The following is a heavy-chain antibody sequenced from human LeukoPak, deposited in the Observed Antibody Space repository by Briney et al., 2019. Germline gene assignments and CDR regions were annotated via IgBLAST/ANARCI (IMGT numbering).Heavy chain of an antibody. D-gene: IGHD3-3*01. Sequence: SETLSLTCTVSGGSISSYYWSWIRQPPGKGLEWIGYIHYSGSTYYNPFLTSRVTISIDTSKNQFSLRLSSVTAADTAVYYCAREGSRDFWSGPVYYFDYWGQGTLVTVSS. CDR1: GGSISSYY. CDR2: IHYSGST. CDR3: AREGSRDFWSGPVYYFDY. V-gene: IGHV4-59*01. J-gene: IGHJ4*02.